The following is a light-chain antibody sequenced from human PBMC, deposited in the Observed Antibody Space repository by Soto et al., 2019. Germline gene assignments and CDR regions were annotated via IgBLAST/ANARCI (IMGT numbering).Light chain of an antibody. Sequence: EIVLTQSPGTLSLSPGARATLSGIASQTLSNSFIAWYQQKPGQAPRLLIYDTSSRATGVPDRFSGSGSGTDFTLTISRLEPEDFAVYYCQQYDSSPLTFGGGTKVDIK. V-gene: IGKV3-20*01. CDR2: DTS. J-gene: IGKJ4*01. CDR1: QTLSNSF. CDR3: QQYDSSPLT.